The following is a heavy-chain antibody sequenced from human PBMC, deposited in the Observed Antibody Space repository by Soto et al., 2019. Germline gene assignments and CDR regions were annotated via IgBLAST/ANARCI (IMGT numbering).Heavy chain of an antibody. V-gene: IGHV3-30*10. CDR1: VCTFNDYD. D-gene: IGHD2-8*01. Sequence: PGGSLRLSCASSVCTFNDYDMHCVRQAPGKGLEWVSFISYDGSNKYYTDSVKGRFTISRDNSKNTLYLQMNSLRPEDTAVYSCARDFPNYFFDYRGQGDLVTVYS. CDR3: ARDFPNYFFDY. CDR2: ISYDGSNK. J-gene: IGHJ4*02.